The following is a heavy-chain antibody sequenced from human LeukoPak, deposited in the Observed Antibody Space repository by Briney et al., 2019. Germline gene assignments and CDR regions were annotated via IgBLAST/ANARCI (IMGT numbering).Heavy chain of an antibody. J-gene: IGHJ4*02. CDR1: GGSISSNY. CDR3: ARGRFCSSTSCYSDY. V-gene: IGHV4-59*08. Sequence: SKTLSLTCTASGGSISSNYWSWIRQPPGKGLEWIGYIYYSGSTNYNPSLKSRVTISVDTSKNQFSLKLSSVTAADTAVYYCARGRFCSSTSCYSDYWGQGILVTVSS. D-gene: IGHD2-2*02. CDR2: IYYSGST.